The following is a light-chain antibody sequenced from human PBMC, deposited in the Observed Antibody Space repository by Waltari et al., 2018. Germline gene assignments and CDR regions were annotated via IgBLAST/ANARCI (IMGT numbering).Light chain of an antibody. J-gene: IGKJ4*01. V-gene: IGKV1-33*01. CDR2: DAS. CDR1: QDISNY. CDR3: QQYVNLPLT. Sequence: DIKMTKSPSSLSASVGDRVTITAQASQDISNYLNWYQQQPGKAPNILIYDASNLETGVPSRFSGSGSGTDFTFTINSLQPEDIATYYCQQYVNLPLTFGGGTKVEIK.